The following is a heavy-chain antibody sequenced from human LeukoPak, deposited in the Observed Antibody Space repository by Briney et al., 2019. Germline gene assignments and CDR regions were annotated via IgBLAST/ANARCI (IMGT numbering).Heavy chain of an antibody. CDR3: ARGCGGDCYYYYYMDV. D-gene: IGHD2-21*02. V-gene: IGHV3-48*01. CDR1: GFTFSSYS. J-gene: IGHJ6*03. CDR2: ISSSSSTI. Sequence: GGSLRLSCAASGFTFSSYSMNWVRQAPGKGLEWVSYISSSSSTIYYADSVKGRFTISRDNAKNSLYLQMNSLRAEDTAVYYCARGCGGDCYYYYYMDVWGKGTTVTVSS.